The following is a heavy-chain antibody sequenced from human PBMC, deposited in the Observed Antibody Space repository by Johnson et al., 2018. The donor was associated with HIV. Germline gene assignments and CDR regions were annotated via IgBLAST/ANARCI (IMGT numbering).Heavy chain of an antibody. J-gene: IGHJ3*02. D-gene: IGHD1-26*01. CDR1: GFTLSSYA. Sequence: QVQLVESGGGVVQPGRSLRLSCAASGFTLSSYAMNWVRQAPGKGLEWVAVISYDGSYEYHADSVKGRFTISRDNAKNSLYLQMNSLRAEDTALYYCARDSGSYYSDAFDIWGQWTMVTVSS. CDR3: ARDSGSYYSDAFDI. V-gene: IGHV3-30*04. CDR2: ISYDGSYE.